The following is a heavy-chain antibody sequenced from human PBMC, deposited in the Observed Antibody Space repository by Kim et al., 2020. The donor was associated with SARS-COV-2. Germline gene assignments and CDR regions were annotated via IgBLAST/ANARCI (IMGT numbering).Heavy chain of an antibody. CDR1: GFTVSSNY. CDR3: ARGGWLQLQNFDY. CDR2: IYSGGST. Sequence: GGSLRLSCAASGFTVSSNYMSWVRQAPGKGLEWVSVIYSGGSTYYADSVKGRFTISRDNSKNTLYLQMNSLRAEDTAVYYCARGGWLQLQNFDYWGQGTLVTVSS. V-gene: IGHV3-53*01. D-gene: IGHD5-12*01. J-gene: IGHJ4*02.